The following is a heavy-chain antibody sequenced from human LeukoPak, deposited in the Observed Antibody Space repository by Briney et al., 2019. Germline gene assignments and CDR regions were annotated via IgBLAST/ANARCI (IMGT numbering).Heavy chain of an antibody. CDR1: GGSISTYY. D-gene: IGHD3-10*01. J-gene: IGHJ5*02. V-gene: IGHV4-59*01. CDR3: AREALMVRGVNWFDP. CDR2: VYYTGST. Sequence: SETLSLTCTVSGGSISTYYWSWIRQPPGKRLEWIGYVYYTGSTNYNPSLKSRVTTSVDTSKNQFSLKLTSVTAADTAVYYCAREALMVRGVNWFDPWGQGTLVTVSS.